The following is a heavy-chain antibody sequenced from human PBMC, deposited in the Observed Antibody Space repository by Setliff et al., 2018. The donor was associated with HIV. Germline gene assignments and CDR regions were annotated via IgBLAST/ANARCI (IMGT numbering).Heavy chain of an antibody. Sequence: ASVKVSCKASGYTFNNYYMHWVRQAPGQGLEWMGIINPSDNRTYYAQKFQGRVTMTRDTSTSSVYMELRSLRSDDTALYYCARKYYDILTGYYAADYWGQGTQVTVSS. V-gene: IGHV1-46*02. CDR2: INPSDNRT. J-gene: IGHJ4*02. CDR3: ARKYYDILTGYYAADY. D-gene: IGHD3-9*01. CDR1: GYTFNNYY.